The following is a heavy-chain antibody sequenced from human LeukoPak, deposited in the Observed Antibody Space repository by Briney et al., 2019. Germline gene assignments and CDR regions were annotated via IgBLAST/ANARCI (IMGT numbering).Heavy chain of an antibody. CDR2: IYTSGST. J-gene: IGHJ3*01. D-gene: IGHD1-26*01. CDR3: AREESGSYGT. CDR1: GGSISSGSYY. V-gene: IGHV4-61*02. Sequence: PSETQSLTCTVSGGSISSGSYYWSWIRQPAGKGLEWIGRIYTSGSTNYNPSLKSRVTISVDTSKNQFSLKLSSVTAADTAVYYCAREESGSYGTWGQGTMVTVSS.